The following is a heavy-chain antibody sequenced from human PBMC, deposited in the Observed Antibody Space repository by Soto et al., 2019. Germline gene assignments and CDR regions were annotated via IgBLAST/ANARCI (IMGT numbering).Heavy chain of an antibody. V-gene: IGHV3-23*01. J-gene: IGHJ4*02. CDR3: AKDDDILTGYYDY. D-gene: IGHD3-9*01. CDR1: GFTFSSYA. Sequence: GGSLRLSCAASGFTFSSYAMSWVRQAPGKGLEWVSAISGSGGSTYYADSVKGRFTITRDNSKNTLYLQMNNLRAEDTAVYYCAKDDDILTGYYDYWGQGTLVTVSS. CDR2: ISGSGGST.